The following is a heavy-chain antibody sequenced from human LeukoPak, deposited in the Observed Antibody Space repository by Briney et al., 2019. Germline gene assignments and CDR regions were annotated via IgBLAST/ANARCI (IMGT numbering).Heavy chain of an antibody. V-gene: IGHV6-1*01. CDR3: ARHHSGTGKYYYYYYMDV. CDR1: GDSVSSNSAA. J-gene: IGHJ6*03. Sequence: QTLPLTCAISGDSVSSNSAAWNWLRQSPSRGLEWLGRTYYRSKLYNDYAVSVKSRITINPDTSKNQFSLKLSSVTAADTAVYYCARHHSGTGKYYYYYYMDVWGKGTTVTISS. D-gene: IGHD1-14*01. CDR2: TYYRSKLYN.